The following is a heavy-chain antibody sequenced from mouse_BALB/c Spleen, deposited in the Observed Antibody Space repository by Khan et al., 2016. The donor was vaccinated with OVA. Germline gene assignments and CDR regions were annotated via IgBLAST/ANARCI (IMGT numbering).Heavy chain of an antibody. Sequence: EVELVESGGGLVQPGGSRKLSCAASGFTFSSFGMHWVRQAPEKGLEWVAYISSGSSTIYYADTVKGRFTISRDTPKNTLFLQMTSLRSEDTAMYYCAKDVKYYFDYWGQGTTLTVSS. J-gene: IGHJ2*01. V-gene: IGHV5-17*02. CDR3: AKDVKYYFDY. CDR1: GFTFSSFG. CDR2: ISSGSSTI.